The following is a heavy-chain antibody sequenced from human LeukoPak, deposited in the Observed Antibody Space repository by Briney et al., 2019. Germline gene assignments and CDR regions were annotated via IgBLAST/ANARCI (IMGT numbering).Heavy chain of an antibody. J-gene: IGHJ5*02. CDR1: GGSISSSSYY. CDR2: IHYSGST. CDR3: ARGGFLDPFDP. V-gene: IGHV4-61*05. D-gene: IGHD3-16*01. Sequence: SETLSLTCTVSGGSISSSSYYWGWTRQPPGKGLEWIGNIHYSGSTNYNPFPKSRVTISVDTSKNQFFLKLRYVIAADTAVYYCARGGFLDPFDPWGQGTLVIVSS.